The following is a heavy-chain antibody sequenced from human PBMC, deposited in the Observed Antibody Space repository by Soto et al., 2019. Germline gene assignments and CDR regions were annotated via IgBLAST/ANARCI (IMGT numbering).Heavy chain of an antibody. CDR3: AHSIAPRIFDY. J-gene: IGHJ4*02. Sequence: QITLKESGPTLVKPTQTLTLTCSFSGFSLSTSGLGVGWIRQPPGKALEWLALIYWDDDKRYSPSLRSRLTITKDSSKNQVVLTMTDMDPVDTATYYCAHSIAPRIFDYWGQGTLVTVSS. CDR2: IYWDDDK. V-gene: IGHV2-5*02. CDR1: GFSLSTSGLG. D-gene: IGHD6-13*01.